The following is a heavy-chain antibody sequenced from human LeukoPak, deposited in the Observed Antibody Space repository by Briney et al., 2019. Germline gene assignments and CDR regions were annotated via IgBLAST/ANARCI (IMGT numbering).Heavy chain of an antibody. J-gene: IGHJ4*02. CDR2: FDPEDGET. Sequence: VASVKVSCTVSGYTLTELSMHWVRQAPGKGLEWMGGFDPEDGETIYAQKFQGRVTMTEDTSTDTAYMELSSLRSEDTAVYYCATDGIYGGYSYDYWGQGTLVTVSS. CDR1: GYTLTELS. V-gene: IGHV1-24*01. D-gene: IGHD5-12*01. CDR3: ATDGIYGGYSYDY.